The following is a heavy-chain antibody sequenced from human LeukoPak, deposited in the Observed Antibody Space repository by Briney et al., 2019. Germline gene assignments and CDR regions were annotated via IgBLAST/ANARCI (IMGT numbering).Heavy chain of an antibody. CDR2: TYYRSTWYN. CDR1: GDSVSSNSVT. CDR3: ARDLEGAVAGTDWFDP. J-gene: IGHJ5*02. Sequence: SQTLSLTCAISGDSVSSNSVTWNWIRQSPSRGLEWLGRTYYRSTWYNDYAVSVRGRITVNPDTSKNQFSLHLNSVTPEDTAVYYCARDLEGAVAGTDWFDPWGQGTLVTVSS. D-gene: IGHD6-19*01. V-gene: IGHV6-1*01.